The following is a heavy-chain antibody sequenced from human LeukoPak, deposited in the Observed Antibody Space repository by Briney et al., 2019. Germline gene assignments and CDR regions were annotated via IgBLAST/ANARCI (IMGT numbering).Heavy chain of an antibody. CDR3: AKDRVTYYFDYFDY. CDR1: GFTFSSYA. CDR2: ITSGGGST. Sequence: PGGSLRLSCAASGFTFSSYAMSWVRQAPGKGPEWVSGITSGGGSTYDADSVKGRFTISRDNSKNTLYLQMNSLRAEDTAVYYCAKDRVTYYFDYFDYWGQGTLVTVSS. J-gene: IGHJ4*02. V-gene: IGHV3-23*01. D-gene: IGHD3-22*01.